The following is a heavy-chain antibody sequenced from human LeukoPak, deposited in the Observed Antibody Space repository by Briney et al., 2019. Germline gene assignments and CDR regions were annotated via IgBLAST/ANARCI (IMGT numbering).Heavy chain of an antibody. V-gene: IGHV5-51*01. Sequence: GESLKISCKGSGHSFTSYWIGWVRQMPGKGLEWMGIIYPDDSDIRYSPSFQGQVTISADKSISTAYLQWSSLKASDTAMYYCARVAKYYYGSGSYRPHYFDYWGQGTLVTVSS. D-gene: IGHD3-10*01. CDR1: GHSFTSYW. CDR3: ARVAKYYYGSGSYRPHYFDY. CDR2: IYPDDSDI. J-gene: IGHJ4*02.